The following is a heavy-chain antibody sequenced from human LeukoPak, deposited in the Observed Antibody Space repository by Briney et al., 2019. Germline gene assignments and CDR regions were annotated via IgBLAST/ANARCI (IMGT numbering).Heavy chain of an antibody. CDR1: GFTFSSYA. CDR2: ISGSGGST. J-gene: IGHJ2*01. D-gene: IGHD3-22*01. Sequence: GGSLRLSCAASGFTFSSYAMYWVRQAPGKGLEWVSGISGSGGSTYYADSVKGRFTISRDNAKNSLYLQMNSLRAEDTAVYYCATCSGYSYWYFDLWGRGTLVTVSS. V-gene: IGHV3-23*01. CDR3: ATCSGYSYWYFDL.